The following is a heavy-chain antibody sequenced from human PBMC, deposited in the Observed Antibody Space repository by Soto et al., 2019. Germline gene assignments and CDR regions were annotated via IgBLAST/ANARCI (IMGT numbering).Heavy chain of an antibody. D-gene: IGHD2-2*03. V-gene: IGHV4-4*02. Sequence: SETLSLTCAVSGASFSSGYWWSWVRQPPGKGLEWIGETHHSGRTNYNPSLRSRVTISGDKSKNQFSLNLSSVTAADTAVYFCAREGNLGRWIQPLDSWGQGTLLTVSS. J-gene: IGHJ4*02. CDR2: THHSGRT. CDR3: AREGNLGRWIQPLDS. CDR1: GASFSSGYW.